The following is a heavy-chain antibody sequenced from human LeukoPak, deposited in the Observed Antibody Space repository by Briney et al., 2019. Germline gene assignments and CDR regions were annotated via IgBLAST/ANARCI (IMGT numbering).Heavy chain of an antibody. D-gene: IGHD3-22*01. J-gene: IGHJ4*02. Sequence: GGSLRLSCAASGFTFSSYSMNWVRQAPGKGLEWVSSISSSSSYIYYADSVKGRLTISRDNAKNSLYLQMNSLRAEDTAVYYCARGRNYYDSNNFDYWGQGTLVTVSS. CDR1: GFTFSSYS. CDR3: ARGRNYYDSNNFDY. CDR2: ISSSSSYI. V-gene: IGHV3-21*01.